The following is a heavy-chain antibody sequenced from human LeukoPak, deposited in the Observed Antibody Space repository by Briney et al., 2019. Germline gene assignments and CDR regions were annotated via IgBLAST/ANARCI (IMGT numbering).Heavy chain of an antibody. V-gene: IGHV4-39*01. CDR2: IYYSGST. J-gene: IGHJ5*02. CDR3: ARAGHMITFRGVIVEHNWFDP. Sequence: SETLSLTCTVSGGSISSSSYYWGWIRQPPGKGLEWIGSIYYSGSTYYNPSLKSRVTISVDTSKNQFSLKLSSVTAADTAVYYCARAGHMITFRGVIVEHNWFDPWGQGTLVTVSS. CDR1: GGSISSSSYY. D-gene: IGHD3-16*02.